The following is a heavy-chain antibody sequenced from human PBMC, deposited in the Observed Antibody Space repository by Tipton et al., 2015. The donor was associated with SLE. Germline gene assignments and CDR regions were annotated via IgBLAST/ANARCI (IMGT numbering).Heavy chain of an antibody. Sequence: QLVQSGGGVVQPGRSLRLSCAASGFTFSPYWMTWVRQAPGKGLEWVANIKQDGSEKYYVDSVKGRFTISRDNAKNSLYLQMNSLRDEDTGVYYCAHEGSGRKTYYYGMDVWGQGTTVTVS. V-gene: IGHV3-7*03. CDR1: GFTFSPYW. J-gene: IGHJ6*02. D-gene: IGHD3-10*01. CDR2: IKQDGSEK. CDR3: AHEGSGRKTYYYGMDV.